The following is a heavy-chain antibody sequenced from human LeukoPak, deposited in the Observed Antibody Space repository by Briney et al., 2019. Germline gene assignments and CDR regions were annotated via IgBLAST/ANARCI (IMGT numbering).Heavy chain of an antibody. CDR3: ARGRYYGMDV. Sequence: HPGGSLRLSCAASGFTFTSYWMHWVRQAPGKGLVWVSRVNSDGSSTTYADSMKGRFTISRDNAKNTLYLQVNSLRAEDTAVYYCARGRYYGMDVWGQGTTVTVSS. CDR2: VNSDGSST. CDR1: GFTFTSYW. V-gene: IGHV3-74*01. J-gene: IGHJ6*02.